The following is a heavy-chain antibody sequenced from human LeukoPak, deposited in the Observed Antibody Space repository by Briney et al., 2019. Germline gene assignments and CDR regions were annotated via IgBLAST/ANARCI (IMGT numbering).Heavy chain of an antibody. CDR1: GGSISSYY. V-gene: IGHV4-59*01. D-gene: IGHD3-3*01. CDR2: IYYSGST. CDR3: ARGLPSYDFWSGYYPYYFDY. Sequence: PSETLSLTCTVSGGSISSYYWSWIRQPPGKGLEWIGYIYYSGSTNYNPSLKSRVTISVDTSKNQFSLKLSSVTAADTAVYYCARGLPSYDFWSGYYPYYFDYWGREPWSPSPQ. J-gene: IGHJ4*02.